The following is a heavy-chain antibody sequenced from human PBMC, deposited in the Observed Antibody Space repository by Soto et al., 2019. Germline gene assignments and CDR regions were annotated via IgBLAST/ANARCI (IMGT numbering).Heavy chain of an antibody. CDR1: GGSFSGYY. Sequence: SETLSLTCAVYGGSFSGYYWSWIRQPPGKGLEWIGEINHSGSTNYNPSLKSRVTMSVDTSKNQFSLKLSSVTAADTAVYYCARIRGWVTMVRGVIINQYYYYYGMDVWGQGTTVTVSS. J-gene: IGHJ6*02. CDR3: ARIRGWVTMVRGVIINQYYYYYGMDV. D-gene: IGHD3-10*01. V-gene: IGHV4-34*01. CDR2: INHSGST.